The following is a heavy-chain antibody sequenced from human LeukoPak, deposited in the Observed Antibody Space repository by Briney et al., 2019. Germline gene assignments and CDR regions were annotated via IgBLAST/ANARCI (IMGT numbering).Heavy chain of an antibody. CDR2: LYSGGYT. Sequence: GGSLRLSCAASGFTVSSNFMSWVRQAPGKGLEWVSVLYSGGYTVYADSVKGRFTIPRDNSENTLYLQMNSLRADDTAVYYCVRASSTTAAGLFDYWGQGTLLTVSS. D-gene: IGHD6-13*01. V-gene: IGHV3-53*01. CDR3: VRASSTTAAGLFDY. CDR1: GFTVSSNF. J-gene: IGHJ4*02.